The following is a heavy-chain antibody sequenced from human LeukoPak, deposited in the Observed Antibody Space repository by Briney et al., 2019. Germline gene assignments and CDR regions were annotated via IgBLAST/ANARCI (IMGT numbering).Heavy chain of an antibody. V-gene: IGHV3-53*01. CDR2: IYTGGDT. D-gene: IGHD5-12*01. CDR3: ARASGYSGYDPFDF. Sequence: GGSLRLSCAASGFTVSSNYMSWVRQAPGKGLEWVSVIYTGGDTYYADSVKGRFSISRDNSKNTLYLQMNTLRTEDTAVYYCARASGYSGYDPFDFWGQGTLVTVSS. CDR1: GFTVSSNY. J-gene: IGHJ4*02.